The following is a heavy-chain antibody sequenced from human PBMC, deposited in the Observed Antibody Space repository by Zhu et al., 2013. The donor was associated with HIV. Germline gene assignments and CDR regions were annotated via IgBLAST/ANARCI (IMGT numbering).Heavy chain of an antibody. J-gene: IGHJ4*01. D-gene: IGHD1-26*01. V-gene: IGHV1-18*01. Sequence: QVQLVQSGPEAKKPGSSVKVSCKASGGSFGTSGISWVRQVPGQGLEWMGWISDYTGNANYAQSLQGRVTMTLDTSTNTAYMELRSLTYDDTAMYYCARDVVGATAFDYWGQGTLVTVS. CDR3: ARDVVGATAFDY. CDR2: ISDYTGNA. CDR1: GGSFGTSG.